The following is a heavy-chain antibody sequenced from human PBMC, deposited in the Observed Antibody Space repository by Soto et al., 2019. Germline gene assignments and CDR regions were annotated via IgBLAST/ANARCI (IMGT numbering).Heavy chain of an antibody. Sequence: QVQLVESGGGLVKPGGSLRLSCAASGFTFGDYYMSWIRQAPGKGLEWVSYISSSGSSTYYVDSVRGRFTISRDNAKNSLYLQMDSLGAEDTAVYYCARAAVARPAAWYWGQGILVTFSS. V-gene: IGHV3-11*01. CDR1: GFTFGDYY. CDR2: ISSSGSST. CDR3: ARAAVARPAAWY. J-gene: IGHJ4*02. D-gene: IGHD6-25*01.